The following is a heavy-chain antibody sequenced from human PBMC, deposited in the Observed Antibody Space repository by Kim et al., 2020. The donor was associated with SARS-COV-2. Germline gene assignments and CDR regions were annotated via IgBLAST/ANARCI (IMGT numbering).Heavy chain of an antibody. CDR3: ATQGRGAAAAPFDY. V-gene: IGHV3-30*02. Sequence: ADSVKGRFTISRDNSKNTLYLQMNSLRAEDTAVYYCATQGRGAAAAPFDYWGQGTLVTVSS. D-gene: IGHD6-13*01. J-gene: IGHJ4*02.